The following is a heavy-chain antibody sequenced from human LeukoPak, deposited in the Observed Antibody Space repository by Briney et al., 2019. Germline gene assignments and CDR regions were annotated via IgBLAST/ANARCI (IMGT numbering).Heavy chain of an antibody. CDR2: INSDGSSP. CDR1: GFTFSAYG. J-gene: IGHJ4*02. V-gene: IGHV3-74*01. CDR3: ARDGGSYTPQDF. D-gene: IGHD1-26*01. Sequence: GGSLRLSCAASGFTFSAYGMHWVRQAPGKGLVWVSCINSDGSSPTYADSVKGRFTISRDNAKNTLSLQMNSLRAEDTAVYYCARDGGSYTPQDFWGQGTLVTVSS.